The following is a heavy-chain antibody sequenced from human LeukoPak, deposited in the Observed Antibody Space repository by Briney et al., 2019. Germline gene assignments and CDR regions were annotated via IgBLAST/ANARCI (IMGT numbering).Heavy chain of an antibody. CDR2: ISAYNGNT. CDR1: GYTFTSYG. D-gene: IGHD3-3*01. V-gene: IGHV1-18*01. J-gene: IGHJ6*02. Sequence: GASVKVSCKASGYTFTSYGISWVRQAPGQGLEWMGWISAYNGNTYYAQKLQGRVTMTTDTSTSTAYMELRSLRSDDTAVYYCARNRAGSNDFWSGYYTGISDYYYYGMDVWGQGTTVTVSS. CDR3: ARNRAGSNDFWSGYYTGISDYYYYGMDV.